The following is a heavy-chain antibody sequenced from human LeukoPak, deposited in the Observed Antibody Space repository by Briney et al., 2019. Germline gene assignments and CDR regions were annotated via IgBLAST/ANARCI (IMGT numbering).Heavy chain of an antibody. CDR2: INPNSGGT. CDR3: ARSDYYDSSGYPDY. D-gene: IGHD3-22*01. V-gene: IGHV1-2*02. Sequence: GASVKVSCKASGYTFTGYYMHWVRQAPGQGLEWMGWINPNSGGTNYAQKFQGRVTMTRDTSISTAYMELSSLRSEDTAVYYCARSDYYDSSGYPDYWGQGTLVTVSS. J-gene: IGHJ4*02. CDR1: GYTFTGYY.